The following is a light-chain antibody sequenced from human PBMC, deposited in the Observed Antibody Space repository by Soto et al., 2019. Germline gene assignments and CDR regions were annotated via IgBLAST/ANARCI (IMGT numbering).Light chain of an antibody. V-gene: IGLV2-14*03. Sequence: QSALTQPASVSGSPGQSVTISCTGTGTDVGGFNFVSWYQQLPGEAPKLIIYEVNNRPSGISHRFSGSKSGNTASLTVSGLQAEDEANYYCSSYTSARTYVFGSGTKVTVL. CDR3: SSYTSARTYV. CDR2: EVN. CDR1: GTDVGGFNF. J-gene: IGLJ1*01.